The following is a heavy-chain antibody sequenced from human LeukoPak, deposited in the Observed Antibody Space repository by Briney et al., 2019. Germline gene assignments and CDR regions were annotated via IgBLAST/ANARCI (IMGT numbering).Heavy chain of an antibody. CDR1: GFTFSNYA. D-gene: IGHD5-12*01. V-gene: IGHV3-23*01. J-gene: IGHJ6*03. Sequence: GGSLRLSCAASGFTFSNYAMSWVRQAPGKGLEWVSAISGSGGSTYYADSVKGRFTIPRDNSKNTLYLQMNSLRAEDTAVYYCAKDLIVATTRYYYYMDVWGRGTTVTVSS. CDR3: AKDLIVATTRYYYYMDV. CDR2: ISGSGGST.